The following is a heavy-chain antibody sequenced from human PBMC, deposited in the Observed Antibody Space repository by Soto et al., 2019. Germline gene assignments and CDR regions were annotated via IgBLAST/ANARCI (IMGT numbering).Heavy chain of an antibody. D-gene: IGHD3-10*01. V-gene: IGHV3-48*02. Sequence: PGGSLRLSCAASGFTFSSYSMNWVRQAPGKGLEWVSYISSSSSTIYYADSVKGRFTISRDNAKNSLYLQMNSLRDEDTAVYYCAREFPGVWFGELLFDYWGQGTLVTVSS. J-gene: IGHJ4*02. CDR3: AREFPGVWFGELLFDY. CDR2: ISSSSSTI. CDR1: GFTFSSYS.